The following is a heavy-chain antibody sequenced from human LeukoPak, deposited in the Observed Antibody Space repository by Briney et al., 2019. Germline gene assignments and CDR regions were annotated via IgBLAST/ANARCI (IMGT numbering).Heavy chain of an antibody. CDR3: AKDLGKYYYGSGSYWSGMPNWFDP. Sequence: GGSLRLSCAASGFTFSTFAMIWVRQPPGKGLEWVSSIFPSGGEIHYADSVKGRFTISRDNSKNTLYLQMNSLRAEDTAVYYCAKDLGKYYYGSGSYWSGMPNWFDPWGQGTLVTVSS. CDR2: IFPSGGEI. V-gene: IGHV3-23*01. CDR1: GFTFSTFA. D-gene: IGHD3-10*01. J-gene: IGHJ5*02.